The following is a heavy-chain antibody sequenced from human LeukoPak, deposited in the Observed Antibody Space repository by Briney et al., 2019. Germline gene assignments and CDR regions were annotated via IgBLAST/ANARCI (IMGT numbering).Heavy chain of an antibody. Sequence: GGSLRLSCAASGFTFNTYGMHWVRQAPGKGLEWVAAIWFDGSVKHCSDAVKGRFTISRDNSLNTLYLQMNSLRVEDTAIYYCAKDTAVQFLEPAFWGQGTLVTVSS. D-gene: IGHD3-3*01. CDR1: GFTFNTYG. CDR3: AKDTAVQFLEPAF. V-gene: IGHV3-33*06. J-gene: IGHJ4*02. CDR2: IWFDGSVK.